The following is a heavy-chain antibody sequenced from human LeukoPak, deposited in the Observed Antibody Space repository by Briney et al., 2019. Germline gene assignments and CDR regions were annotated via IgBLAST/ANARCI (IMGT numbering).Heavy chain of an antibody. CDR2: ISAYNGDK. D-gene: IGHD3-10*01. Sequence: ASVKVSCKASGYTFTSYGISWVRQAPGQGLEWMGWISAYNGDKNYAQKLQDRVTMTTDTSTSTAYMELRSLRSDDTAVYYCAGDRVIWFGELPYHWGQGTLVTVSS. CDR1: GYTFTSYG. V-gene: IGHV1-18*01. J-gene: IGHJ5*02. CDR3: AGDRVIWFGELPYH.